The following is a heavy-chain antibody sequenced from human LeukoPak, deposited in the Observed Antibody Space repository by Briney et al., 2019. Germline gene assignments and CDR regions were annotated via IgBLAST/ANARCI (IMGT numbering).Heavy chain of an antibody. V-gene: IGHV3-7*05. CDR2: IKQYGIEK. Sequence: GGTLRPSCAASGFTFSTYWMSWVRRAPGKGLKGLANIKQYGIEKFYVDSVKGRFTISRDNTKNSLYLQMNSLRAEDTAVYYCARDRNYDSSGYFYPYFDYWGQGTLVTVSS. CDR3: ARDRNYDSSGYFYPYFDY. D-gene: IGHD3-22*01. J-gene: IGHJ4*02. CDR1: GFTFSTYW.